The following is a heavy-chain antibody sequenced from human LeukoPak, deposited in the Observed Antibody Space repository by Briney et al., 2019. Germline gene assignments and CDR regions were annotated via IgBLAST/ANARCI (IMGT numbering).Heavy chain of an antibody. D-gene: IGHD3-22*01. CDR1: GGSITGYY. CDR2: IYDSGST. Sequence: SETMSLTCTVSGGSITGYYWSWIRQPPGKGLEWIGYIYDSGSTDYKPSLKRRVTISVDTSKNQFSLKLTSVTAADTAVYYCARGRGQPDYDSSGYFGYWGHRSLVTVSA. V-gene: IGHV4-59*01. J-gene: IGHJ4*01. CDR3: ARGRGQPDYDSSGYFGY.